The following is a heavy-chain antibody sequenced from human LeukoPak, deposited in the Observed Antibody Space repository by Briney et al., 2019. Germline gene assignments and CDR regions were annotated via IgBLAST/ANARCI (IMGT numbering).Heavy chain of an antibody. CDR2: FYHGGST. J-gene: IGHJ2*01. D-gene: IGHD6-13*01. CDR3: ARPGIAAAGKRPRYFDL. Sequence: SETLSLTCTVSGYSISTGYYWDWIRQPPGKGLEWIGTFYHGGSTYYNPSLKSRVTISVDTSKNQFSLKLSSVTAADTAVYYCARPGIAAAGKRPRYFDLWGRGTLVTVSS. CDR1: GYSISTGYY. V-gene: IGHV4-38-2*02.